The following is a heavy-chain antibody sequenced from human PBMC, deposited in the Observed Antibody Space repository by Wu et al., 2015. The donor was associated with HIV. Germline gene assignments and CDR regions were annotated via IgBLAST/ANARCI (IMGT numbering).Heavy chain of an antibody. CDR3: ATPIRYNLNDKADAFDF. J-gene: IGHJ3*01. V-gene: IGHV1-24*01. CDR2: SDPEDGET. Sequence: HDQLVQSGAEVKKPGASVKVSCKVSGYTLSKLSVHWVRQAPGKGLEWMGGSDPEDGETVYAQKFQGRVTLTEDTSTDTAYMELTRLRSEDTAVYYCATPIRYNLNDKADAFDFWGHGTMVTVSS. CDR1: GYTLSKLS. D-gene: IGHD1-1*01.